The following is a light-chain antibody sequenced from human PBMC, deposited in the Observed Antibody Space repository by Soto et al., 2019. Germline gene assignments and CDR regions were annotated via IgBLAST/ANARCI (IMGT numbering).Light chain of an antibody. J-gene: IGKJ3*01. CDR2: RAS. CDR1: QIINTW. CDR3: QQYETYSGT. Sequence: DIQMTQSPSSLSASVGDRVTITCRASQIINTWLAWYQQKPGKAPKLVIYRASNLVNGVPSRFSGSGSGTEFTLPISSRQPDDFSIYYCQQYETYSGTFGPGTKVDL. V-gene: IGKV1-5*03.